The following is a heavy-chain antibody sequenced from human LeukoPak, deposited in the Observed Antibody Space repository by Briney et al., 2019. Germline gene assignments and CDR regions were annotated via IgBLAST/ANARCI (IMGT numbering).Heavy chain of an antibody. V-gene: IGHV4-59*01. CDR2: IYYSGST. CDR1: GGSISSYY. Sequence: PSETLSLTCTVSGGSISSYYWSWIRQPPGKGLEWIGYIYYSGSTNYNPSLKNRVTISVDTSKNQFSLKLSSVTAADTAVYYCARGNLYGPLDYWGQGTLVTVSS. D-gene: IGHD4-17*01. J-gene: IGHJ4*02. CDR3: ARGNLYGPLDY.